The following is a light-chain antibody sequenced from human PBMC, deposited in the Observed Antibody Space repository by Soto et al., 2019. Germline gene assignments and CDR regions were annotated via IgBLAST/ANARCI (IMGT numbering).Light chain of an antibody. J-gene: IGKJ1*01. CDR1: QSISSW. CDR3: QHYNTYPWT. CDR2: KAS. V-gene: IGKV1-5*03. Sequence: DIQMTQSPSTLSASVGDRVTITCRASQSISSWLAWYQQKPGKAPKLLIYKASSLESGVPSRFSGSGSGTEFTLTISSLQPDDFVTYYCQHYNTYPWTFGQGTKVEIQ.